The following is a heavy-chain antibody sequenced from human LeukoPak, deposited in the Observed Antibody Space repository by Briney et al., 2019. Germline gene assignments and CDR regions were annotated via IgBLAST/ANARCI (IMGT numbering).Heavy chain of an antibody. CDR3: ATPSYDYIWGSYRRRALDAVDI. CDR1: GYTLTELS. V-gene: IGHV1-24*01. CDR2: FDPEDGET. J-gene: IGHJ3*02. Sequence: ASVKVSCKVSGYTLTELSMHWVRQAPGKGLEWMGGFDPEDGETIYAQKFQGRVTMTEDTSTDTAYMELSSLRSEDTAVYYCATPSYDYIWGSYRRRALDAVDIWGQGTMVTVSS. D-gene: IGHD3-16*02.